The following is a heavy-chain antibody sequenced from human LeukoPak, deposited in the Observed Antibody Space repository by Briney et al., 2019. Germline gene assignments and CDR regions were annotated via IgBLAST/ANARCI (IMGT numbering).Heavy chain of an antibody. CDR1: GITFGNNW. CDR2: INSDGGGA. CDR3: ARDVPHNWFDT. Sequence: GGSLRLSCAVSGITFGNNWMHWWRQGPGKGLVWISRINSDGGGAIYADSVKGRFTVSRDNAKNTLYLQMNSLRAEDTAVYYCARDVPHNWFDTWGQGTLVTVSS. V-gene: IGHV3-74*01. J-gene: IGHJ5*02.